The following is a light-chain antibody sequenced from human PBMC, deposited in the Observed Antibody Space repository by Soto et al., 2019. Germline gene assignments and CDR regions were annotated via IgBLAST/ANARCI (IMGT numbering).Light chain of an antibody. Sequence: QSALTQPPSVSGSPGQSVTISCTGTSTDFVGYNRVSWYQQPPGTAPKLMIYDVSKRPSGVPDRFSGSKSGNTASLTISGLQAEDEADYYCCSYAGSFYVFGTGTKLTVL. J-gene: IGLJ1*01. CDR2: DVS. CDR1: STDFVGYNR. CDR3: CSYAGSFYV. V-gene: IGLV2-11*01.